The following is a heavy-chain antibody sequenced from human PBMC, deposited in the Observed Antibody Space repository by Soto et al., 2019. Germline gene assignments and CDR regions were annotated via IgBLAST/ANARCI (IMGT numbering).Heavy chain of an antibody. D-gene: IGHD3-9*01. CDR3: ATSAVLRYFDWLPKSAHYYYYGMDV. Sequence: GASVKVSCKVSGYTLTELSMHWVRQAPGEGLEWMGGFDPEDGETIYAQKFQGRVTMTEDTSTDTAYMELSSLRSEDTAVYYCATSAVLRYFDWLPKSAHYYYYGMDVWGQGTTVTVSS. V-gene: IGHV1-24*01. CDR2: FDPEDGET. J-gene: IGHJ6*02. CDR1: GYTLTELS.